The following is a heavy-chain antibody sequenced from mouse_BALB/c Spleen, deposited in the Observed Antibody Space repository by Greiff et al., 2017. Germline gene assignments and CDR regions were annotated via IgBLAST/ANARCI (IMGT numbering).Heavy chain of an antibody. V-gene: IGHV5-9-3*01. D-gene: IGHD2-12*01. Sequence: EVHLVESGGGLVKPGGSLKLSCAASGFTFSSYAMSWVRQTPEKRLEWVATISSGGSYTYYPDSVKGRFTISRDNAKNTLYLQMSSLRSEDTAMYYCARHYDGGFAYWGQGTLVTVSA. CDR2: ISSGGSYT. CDR1: GFTFSSYA. CDR3: ARHYDGGFAY. J-gene: IGHJ3*01.